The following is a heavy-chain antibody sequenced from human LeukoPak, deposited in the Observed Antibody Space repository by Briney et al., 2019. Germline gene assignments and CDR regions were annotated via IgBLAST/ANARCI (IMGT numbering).Heavy chain of an antibody. D-gene: IGHD6-13*01. J-gene: IGHJ5*02. CDR2: INHSGST. V-gene: IGHV4-34*03. CDR1: GGSFSGYY. Sequence: SETLSLTCAVYGGSFSGYYLSWIRQPPGKGLEWIGEINHSGSTNYNASLKSRLTILVDTSKNQLALKLISMTAADTPVYYSPRAVLIAAAGTRRFDPWGQGTLVTVSS. CDR3: PRAVLIAAAGTRRFDP.